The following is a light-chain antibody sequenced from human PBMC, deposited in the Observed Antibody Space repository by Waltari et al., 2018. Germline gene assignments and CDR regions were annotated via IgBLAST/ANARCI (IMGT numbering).Light chain of an antibody. CDR1: ESISTW. J-gene: IGKJ1*01. CDR3: QQYNSYRT. Sequence: DIQMTQSPSTLSASVGDTVTFTCRASESISTWLAWYQQRPGKAPKLLIYKASYLETGVPSRFSGSGSGTEFILTISSLRPDDSATYYCQQYNSYRTFGQGIKVEIK. CDR2: KAS. V-gene: IGKV1-5*03.